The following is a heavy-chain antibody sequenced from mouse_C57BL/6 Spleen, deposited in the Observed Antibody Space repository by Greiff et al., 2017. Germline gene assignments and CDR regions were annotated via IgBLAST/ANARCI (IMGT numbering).Heavy chain of an antibody. V-gene: IGHV1-50*01. J-gene: IGHJ4*01. CDR3: ARTFYYGNYDAMDY. Sequence: QVQLKQPGAELVKPGASVKLSCKASGYTFTSYWMQWVKQRPGQGLEWIGEIDPSDSYTNYNQKFKGKATLTVDTSSSTAYMQLSSLTSEDSAVYYCARTFYYGNYDAMDYWGQGTSVTVSS. CDR2: IDPSDSYT. CDR1: GYTFTSYW. D-gene: IGHD2-1*01.